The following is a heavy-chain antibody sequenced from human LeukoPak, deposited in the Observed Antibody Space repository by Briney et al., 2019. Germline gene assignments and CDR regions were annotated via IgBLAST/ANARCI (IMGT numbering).Heavy chain of an antibody. Sequence: SETLSLTCAVYGGSFSGYYWSWIRQPPGKGLEWIGRIHARGSTDYNPSLKSRVTMSADTSKNQFSLNLSSVTAADTAVYYCARDVNNKKVEAFDPWGQGTLVTVSS. CDR3: ARDVNNKKVEAFDP. J-gene: IGHJ5*02. CDR1: GGSFSGYY. D-gene: IGHD1/OR15-1a*01. CDR2: IHARGST. V-gene: IGHV4-59*10.